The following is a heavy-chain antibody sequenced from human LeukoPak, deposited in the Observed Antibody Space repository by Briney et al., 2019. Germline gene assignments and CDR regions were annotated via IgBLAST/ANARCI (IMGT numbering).Heavy chain of an antibody. D-gene: IGHD4-17*01. V-gene: IGHV3-23*01. CDR2: ISGNAVST. J-gene: IGHJ5*02. CDR1: GFTFSSNA. CDR3: AKGYGDSDWFDP. Sequence: GGSLRLSCAASGFTFSSNAMSWVRQAPGKGLEWVSFISGNAVSTYYADYVKGRFTVSRDNSQSTLYLQMNSLRADDTAVYYCAKGYGDSDWFDPWGQGTLVTVSS.